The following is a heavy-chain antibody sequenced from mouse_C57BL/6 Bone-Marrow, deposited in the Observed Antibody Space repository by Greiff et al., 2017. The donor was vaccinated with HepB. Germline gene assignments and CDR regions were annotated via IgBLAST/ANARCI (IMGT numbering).Heavy chain of an antibody. V-gene: IGHV7-3*01. CDR1: GFTFTDYY. CDR3: ARSRYSNYLYFDY. D-gene: IGHD2-5*01. Sequence: EVQVVESGGGLVQPGGSLSLSCAASGFTFTDYYMSWVRQPPGKALEWLGFIRNKANGYTTEYSASVKGRFTISRDNSQSILYLQMNALRAEDSATYDCARSRYSNYLYFDYWGQGTTLTVSS. J-gene: IGHJ2*01. CDR2: IRNKANGYTT.